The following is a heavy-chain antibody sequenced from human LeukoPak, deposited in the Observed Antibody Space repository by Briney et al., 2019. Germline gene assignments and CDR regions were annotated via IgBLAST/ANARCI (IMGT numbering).Heavy chain of an antibody. J-gene: IGHJ3*02. V-gene: IGHV1-2*04. CDR2: INPNSGGT. Sequence: GASVKVSCKASGYTFTGYYMHWVRQAPGQGLEWMGWINPNSGGTNYAQKFQGWVTMTRDTSISTAYMELSSLRSEDTAVYYCARGTITIFGVVIIGAAFDIWGQGTMVTVSS. CDR3: ARGTITIFGVVIIGAAFDI. CDR1: GYTFTGYY. D-gene: IGHD3-3*01.